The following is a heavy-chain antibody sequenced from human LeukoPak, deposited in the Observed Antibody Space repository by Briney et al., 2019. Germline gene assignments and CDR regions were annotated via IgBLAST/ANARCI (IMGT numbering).Heavy chain of an antibody. J-gene: IGHJ4*02. CDR1: GFTFSSYR. CDR2: INSDGSSP. V-gene: IGHV3-74*01. Sequence: PGGSLRLSCASSGFTFSSYRMSWVRQAPGKGLVWVLRINSDGSSPTYADSVKGRFTISRDNAKNSLYLQMNSLRAEDTAVYYCARHYYDSSGYYYIFDYWGQGTLVTVSS. CDR3: ARHYYDSSGYYYIFDY. D-gene: IGHD3-22*01.